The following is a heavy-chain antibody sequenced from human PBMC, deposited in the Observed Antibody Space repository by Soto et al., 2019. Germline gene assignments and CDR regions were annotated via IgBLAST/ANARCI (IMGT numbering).Heavy chain of an antibody. D-gene: IGHD2-15*01. CDR1: GYSFTSYA. Sequence: PGESLKIAGKGSGYSFTSYAIGWVRQMGGKGLECMGLIYPGDSATRYSPSFQGQVTISADKSISTAYLQWSSLKASDTAMYYCARPRYPGRGYYGMDVWGQGTTVTVSS. J-gene: IGHJ6*02. CDR3: ARPRYPGRGYYGMDV. V-gene: IGHV5-51*01. CDR2: IYPGDSAT.